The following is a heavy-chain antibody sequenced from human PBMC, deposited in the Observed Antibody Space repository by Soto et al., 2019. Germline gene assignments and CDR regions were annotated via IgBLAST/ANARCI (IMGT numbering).Heavy chain of an antibody. V-gene: IGHV3-23*01. CDR2: ISGSGGST. CDR3: AKSGDTMIVVVITEMDY. D-gene: IGHD3-22*01. CDR1: GFTFSSYA. J-gene: IGHJ4*02. Sequence: GGSLRLSCAASGFTFSSYAMSWVRQAPGKGLEWVSAISGSGGSTYYADSVKGRFTISRDKSKNTLYLQMNSLRAEDTAVYYCAKSGDTMIVVVITEMDYWGQGTLVTVSS.